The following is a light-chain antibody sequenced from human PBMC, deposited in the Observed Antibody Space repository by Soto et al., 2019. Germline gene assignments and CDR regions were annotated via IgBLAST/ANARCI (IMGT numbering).Light chain of an antibody. CDR3: QQYGSSRRT. V-gene: IGKV3-20*01. J-gene: IGKJ1*01. CDR1: QSVGTF. Sequence: EIVFTKSPSTLSLSPGERATLSCRASQSVGTFFAWYQQKPGQAPRLLIYDASNRATGIPDRFGGSGSGTDFTLTISRLEPEDFAVYYCQQYGSSRRTFGQGTKVDIK. CDR2: DAS.